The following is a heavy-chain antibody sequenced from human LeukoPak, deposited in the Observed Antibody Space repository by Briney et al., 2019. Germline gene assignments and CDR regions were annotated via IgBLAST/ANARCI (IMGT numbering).Heavy chain of an antibody. D-gene: IGHD3-10*01. Sequence: GGSPRLSCAASGFTFSNYWVHWVRQAPGKGLVWVSRINRDGSTTKYADSVKGRFTVSRDNAKNTLNLQMNSLRAEDTAVYYCARDKKSGESSEIDYWGQRTLVTVSS. V-gene: IGHV3-74*03. J-gene: IGHJ4*02. CDR2: INRDGSTT. CDR1: GFTFSNYW. CDR3: ARDKKSGESSEIDY.